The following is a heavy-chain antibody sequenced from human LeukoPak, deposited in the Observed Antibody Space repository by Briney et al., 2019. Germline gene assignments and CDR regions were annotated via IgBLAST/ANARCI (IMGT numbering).Heavy chain of an antibody. Sequence: GGSLRLSCAASGFTFSSYGMSWVRQAPGKGLEWVSAISGSGGSTYYADSVKGRFTISRDNSKNTLYLQMNSLRAEDTAVYYCTGVIAVAADYYYYMDVWGKGTTVTVSS. D-gene: IGHD6-19*01. CDR2: ISGSGGST. CDR1: GFTFSSYG. CDR3: TGVIAVAADYYYYMDV. V-gene: IGHV3-23*01. J-gene: IGHJ6*03.